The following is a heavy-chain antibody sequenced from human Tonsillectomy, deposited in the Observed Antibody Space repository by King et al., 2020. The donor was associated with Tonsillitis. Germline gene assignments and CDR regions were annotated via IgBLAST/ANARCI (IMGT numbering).Heavy chain of an antibody. CDR3: ARDSGEFGEYWYFDL. J-gene: IGHJ2*01. V-gene: IGHV3-7*01. Sequence: VQLVESGGGLVQPGGSLRLSCAASGFTFSSYWINWVRRAPGKGPEWVANIKEDGSEKYYVDSVKGRFTSSRDNAKNSLYLQMNSLRAEDTAVYYCARDSGEFGEYWYFDLWGRGTLVTVSS. CDR1: GFTFSSYW. CDR2: IKEDGSEK. D-gene: IGHD3-10*01.